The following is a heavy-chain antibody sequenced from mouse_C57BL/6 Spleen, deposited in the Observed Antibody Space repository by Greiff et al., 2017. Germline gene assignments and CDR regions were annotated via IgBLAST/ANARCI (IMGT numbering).Heavy chain of an antibody. D-gene: IGHD3-2*02. J-gene: IGHJ2*01. CDR3: ARWGDSSGY. V-gene: IGHV1-69*01. Sequence: QVQLQQSGAELVMPGASVKLSCKASGYTFTSYWMHWVKQRPGQGLEWIGEIDPSDSYTNYNQKFKGKSTLTVDKSSSTAYMQLSSLTSEDSAVYYCARWGDSSGYWGQGTTLTVSS. CDR1: GYTFTSYW. CDR2: IDPSDSYT.